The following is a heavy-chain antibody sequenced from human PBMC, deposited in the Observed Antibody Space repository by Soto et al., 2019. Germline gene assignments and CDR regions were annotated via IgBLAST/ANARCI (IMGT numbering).Heavy chain of an antibody. D-gene: IGHD6-13*01. CDR1: GGSISSGGYY. CDR2: IYYSGST. CDR3: ARDQGIAAAGVNEYFQH. J-gene: IGHJ1*01. Sequence: PSETLSLTCTVPGGSISSGGYYWSWIRQHPGKGLEWIGYIYYSGSTYYNPSLKSRVTISVDTSENQFSLKLSSVTAADTAVYYCARDQGIAAAGVNEYFQHWGQGTLVTVSS. V-gene: IGHV4-31*03.